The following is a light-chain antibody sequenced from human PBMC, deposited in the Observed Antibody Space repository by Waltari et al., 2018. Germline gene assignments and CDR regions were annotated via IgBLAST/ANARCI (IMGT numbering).Light chain of an antibody. CDR3: HQYYTTPYT. J-gene: IGKJ2*01. Sequence: DIQMTQSPSSLSASVGDRVTITCRASQGISNSLAWYQQKPGKAPKLLLYATSRLESGVPSIVSGSGSGTDYTLTINSLQPEDLATYYCHQYYTTPYTFGQGTKLEIK. V-gene: IGKV1-NL1*01. CDR1: QGISNS. CDR2: ATS.